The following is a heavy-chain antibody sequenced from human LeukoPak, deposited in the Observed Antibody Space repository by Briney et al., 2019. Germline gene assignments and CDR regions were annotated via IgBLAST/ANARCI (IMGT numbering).Heavy chain of an antibody. J-gene: IGHJ4*02. CDR3: ARGARSLDY. V-gene: IGHV4-59*11. D-gene: IGHD3-16*01. Sequence: SETLSLTCTVPGGSISSHYWTWIRQPPGKGLEWIGNIYFSGYTNNNPSLKSRVTISVDTSTNQVSLKMSTVTAADTAVYYCARGARSLDYWGQPSMVGDSS. CDR2: IYFSGYT. CDR1: GGSISSHY.